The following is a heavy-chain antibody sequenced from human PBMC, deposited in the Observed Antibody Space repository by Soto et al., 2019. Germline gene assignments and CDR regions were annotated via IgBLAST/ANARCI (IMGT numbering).Heavy chain of an antibody. CDR3: AKDLVLMVYANNYYYYDRLDV. Sequence: PGGSVRLSCAASGFTFSSYAMSWVRQAPGKGLEWVSAISGSGGSTYYADSVKGRFTISRDNSKNTLYLQMNSLRAEDTAVYYCAKDLVLMVYANNYYYYDRLDVWGQGTTVTVSS. D-gene: IGHD2-8*01. J-gene: IGHJ6*02. V-gene: IGHV3-23*01. CDR1: GFTFSSYA. CDR2: ISGSGGST.